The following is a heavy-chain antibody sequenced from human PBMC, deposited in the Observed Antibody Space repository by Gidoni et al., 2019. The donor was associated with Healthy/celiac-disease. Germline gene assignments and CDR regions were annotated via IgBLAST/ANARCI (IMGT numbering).Heavy chain of an antibody. CDR3: ARGGYYDSSGYYSRYYYGMDV. V-gene: IGHV4-34*01. D-gene: IGHD3-22*01. J-gene: IGHJ6*02. CDR1: GWSFSCYY. Sequence: QVQLQQWGAGLLTPSETLSLTCAVYGWSFSCYYWSWIRQPPGKGLEWSGEINHSGSTNYNPALKSRVTISVDTPKNQFSLKLSSVTAADTAVYYCARGGYYDSSGYYSRYYYGMDVWGQGTTVTVSS. CDR2: INHSGST.